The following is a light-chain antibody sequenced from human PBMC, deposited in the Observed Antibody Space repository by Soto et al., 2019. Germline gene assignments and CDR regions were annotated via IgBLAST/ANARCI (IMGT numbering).Light chain of an antibody. CDR1: QSVSSSY. CDR3: QQYNKWPPT. V-gene: IGKV3-15*01. J-gene: IGKJ1*01. CDR2: GAS. Sequence: EIVLTQSPGTLSLSPCERAALSCSASQSVSSSYLAWYQQKPGQAPRLLIYGASTRDTGIPARFSGSGSGTEFTLTISSLQSEDFAVYHCQQYNKWPPTFGQGTKVDIK.